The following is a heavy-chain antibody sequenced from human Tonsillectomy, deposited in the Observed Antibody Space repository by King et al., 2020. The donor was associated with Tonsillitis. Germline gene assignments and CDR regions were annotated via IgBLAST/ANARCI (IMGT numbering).Heavy chain of an antibody. Sequence: VQLVESGGGLVQPGRSLRLSCEASGFTFDDYPMHWVRQAPGKGLEWVSGISWNSGSIGYADSVKGRFTISRDNAKNSLYLQMNSLRTEDTALYYCSKDDAFDFWGQGTMVTVPS. CDR2: ISWNSGSI. CDR1: GFTFDDYP. V-gene: IGHV3-9*01. CDR3: SKDDAFDF. J-gene: IGHJ3*01.